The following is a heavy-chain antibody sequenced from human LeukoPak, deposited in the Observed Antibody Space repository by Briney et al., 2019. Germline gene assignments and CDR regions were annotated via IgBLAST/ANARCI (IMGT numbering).Heavy chain of an antibody. Sequence: GGSLRLSCAASGFTFSSYARSWVRQAPGKGLEWVSTISGSGGSTYYADSVKGRFTISRDNSKNTLYLQMNSLRAEDTAVYYCAKDRKYCSSTSCPYYFDYWGQGTLVTVSS. CDR1: GFTFSSYA. D-gene: IGHD2-2*01. CDR3: AKDRKYCSSTSCPYYFDY. J-gene: IGHJ4*02. CDR2: ISGSGGST. V-gene: IGHV3-23*01.